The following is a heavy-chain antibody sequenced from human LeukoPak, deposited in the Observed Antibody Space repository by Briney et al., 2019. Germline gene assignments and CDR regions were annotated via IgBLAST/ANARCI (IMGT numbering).Heavy chain of an antibody. CDR3: ARDGGIIVVVPAVDY. V-gene: IGHV1-18*04. D-gene: IGHD2-2*01. CDR1: GYTFTSYG. Sequence: ASVRVSCKASGYTFTSYGISWVRQAPGQGLEWMGWISAYNGNTNYAQKPQGRVTMTTDTSTSTAYMELRSLRSDDTAVYYCARDGGIIVVVPAVDYWGQGTLVTVSS. CDR2: ISAYNGNT. J-gene: IGHJ4*02.